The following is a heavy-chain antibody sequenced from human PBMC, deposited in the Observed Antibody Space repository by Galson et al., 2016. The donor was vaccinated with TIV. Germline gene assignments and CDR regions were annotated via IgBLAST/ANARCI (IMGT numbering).Heavy chain of an antibody. V-gene: IGHV1-2*02. CDR2: IDPNSGAT. D-gene: IGHD3-16*02. J-gene: IGHJ4*02. CDR1: GYPFTVSW. Sequence: SVKVSCKASGYPFTVSWMHWVRQAPGEGLEWMGWIDPNSGATLYAQKFQGRVTMTRNTSTSTTYVELSRLTSDDTADYYCARGGVIRGLDFWGQGTLVTVSS. CDR3: ARGGVIRGLDF.